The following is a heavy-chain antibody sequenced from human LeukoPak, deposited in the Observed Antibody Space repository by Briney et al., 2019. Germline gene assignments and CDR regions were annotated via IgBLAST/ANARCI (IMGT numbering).Heavy chain of an antibody. CDR2: ISGSGGST. CDR1: GFTFSSYA. CDR3: AKYGDSGSYYDY. V-gene: IGHV3-23*01. J-gene: IGHJ4*02. D-gene: IGHD1-26*01. Sequence: GGSLRLSCAASGFTFSSYAMSWVRQAPGKGLEWVSAISGSGGSTYYADSVKGRFTISRDNSKNTLYLQMNSLRVEDTAVYYCAKYGDSGSYYDYWGQGTLVTVSS.